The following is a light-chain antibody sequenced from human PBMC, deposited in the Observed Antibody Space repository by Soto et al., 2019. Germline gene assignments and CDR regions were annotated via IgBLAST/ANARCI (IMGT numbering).Light chain of an antibody. Sequence: QSVLTQPASVSGSPGQSIAISCTGTSSDVGGYDYVSWYQQLPGKAPKLMTYDVNNRPSGASNRFSGSKSGNTASLTISGLQAEDVDDYYCSAYTSSSTHDFVTGT. J-gene: IGLJ1*01. CDR1: SSDVGGYDY. V-gene: IGLV2-14*03. CDR2: DVN. CDR3: SAYTSSSTHD.